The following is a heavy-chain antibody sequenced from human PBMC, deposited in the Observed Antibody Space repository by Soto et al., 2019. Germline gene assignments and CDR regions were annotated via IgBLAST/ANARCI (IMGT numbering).Heavy chain of an antibody. Sequence: SETLSLTCAVVGDSLRGQSWNWIRQSPGKGLEWIGELDQSGGTNYNPSLKSRAIISDDTSKNQFSLTLTSVTAADTAVYFCGRGRGYSNAWGSYYSGMDVWGQGTTVTVSS. J-gene: IGHJ6*02. V-gene: IGHV4-34*01. CDR2: LDQSGGT. CDR3: GRGRGYSNAWGSYYSGMDV. CDR1: GDSLRGQS. D-gene: IGHD6-19*01.